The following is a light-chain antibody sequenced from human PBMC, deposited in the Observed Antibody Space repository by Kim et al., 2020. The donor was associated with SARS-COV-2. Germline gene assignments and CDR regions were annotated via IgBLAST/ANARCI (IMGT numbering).Light chain of an antibody. CDR3: QQRSNWYT. Sequence: EIVLTQSPATLSLSPGERATLSCRASQSVSSSLAWYQHKPGQAPRLLIYDASNRATGIPARFSGSGSGTDFSLTISSLEPEDFAVYYCQQRSNWYTFGQGTKLEF. CDR1: QSVSSS. CDR2: DAS. J-gene: IGKJ2*01. V-gene: IGKV3-11*01.